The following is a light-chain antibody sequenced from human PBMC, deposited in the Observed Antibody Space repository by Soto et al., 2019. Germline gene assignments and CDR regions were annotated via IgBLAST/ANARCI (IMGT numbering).Light chain of an antibody. CDR3: QQYGSAPPWM. J-gene: IGKJ1*01. Sequence: EIVLIQSPATLSLSPGERATLSCRASQSVNSNYLAWYQQHPGQPPRLLIYGISTRATGIPARFSGSGSGTEFSLTISSLQSEDFAVYYCQQYGSAPPWMFGQGTKVDI. V-gene: IGKV3-20*01. CDR1: QSVNSNY. CDR2: GIS.